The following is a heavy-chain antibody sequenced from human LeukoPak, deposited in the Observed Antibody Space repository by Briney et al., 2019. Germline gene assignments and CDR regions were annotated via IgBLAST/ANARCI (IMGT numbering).Heavy chain of an antibody. V-gene: IGHV3-23*01. Sequence: VGSPRLSCAASGFTFTTYAMSWVREAPGKGLERVSRITVSGGSTYYADSVKGRFTISRDNSKNTLYLQMNNLRDEDTAVYYCARDYGAIYLFDCWGQGTLVSVSS. CDR2: ITVSGGST. D-gene: IGHD4/OR15-4a*01. CDR1: GFTFTTYA. CDR3: ARDYGAIYLFDC. J-gene: IGHJ4*02.